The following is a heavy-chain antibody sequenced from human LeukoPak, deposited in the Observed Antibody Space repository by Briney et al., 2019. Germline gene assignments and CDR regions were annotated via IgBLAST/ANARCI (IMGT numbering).Heavy chain of an antibody. D-gene: IGHD6-19*01. J-gene: IGHJ2*01. CDR1: GFSFNRYP. Sequence: GGSLRLSCSASGFSFNRYPMHWVRQAPGKGLEYVLMISNTGGSAFYADSVKGRFTISRDDSNNTLYLQMSSLRPDDTALYFCVKAALAVSGTRYFDLWGRGALVTVSS. CDR2: ISNTGGSA. V-gene: IGHV3-64D*06. CDR3: VKAALAVSGTRYFDL.